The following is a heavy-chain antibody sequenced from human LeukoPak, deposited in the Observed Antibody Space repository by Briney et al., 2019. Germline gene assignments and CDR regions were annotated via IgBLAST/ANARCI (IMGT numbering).Heavy chain of an antibody. Sequence: ASVKVSCKASGYTFTGYYMHWVRQAPGQGLEWMGWINPNSGGTNYAQKFQGRVTMTRDTSISTAYMELSRLRSDDTAVYYCARDAPDYDFWSGYFRGAYYYYYMDVWGKGTTVTVSS. V-gene: IGHV1-2*02. D-gene: IGHD3-3*01. J-gene: IGHJ6*03. CDR3: ARDAPDYDFWSGYFRGAYYYYYMDV. CDR1: GYTFTGYY. CDR2: INPNSGGT.